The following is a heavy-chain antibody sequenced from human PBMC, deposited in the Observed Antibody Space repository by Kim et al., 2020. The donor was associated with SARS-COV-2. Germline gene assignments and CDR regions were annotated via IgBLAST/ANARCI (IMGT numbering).Heavy chain of an antibody. CDR1: GFSLSTSGMC. V-gene: IGHV2-70*01. CDR3: ARILSYYDSSGYWSY. J-gene: IGHJ4*02. Sequence: SGPTLVNPTQTLTLTCTFSGFSLSTSGMCVSWIRQPPGKALEWLALIDWDDDKYYSTSLKTRLTISKDTSKNQVVLTMTNMDPVDTATYYCARILSYYDSSGYWSYWGQGTLVTVSS. D-gene: IGHD3-22*01. CDR2: IDWDDDK.